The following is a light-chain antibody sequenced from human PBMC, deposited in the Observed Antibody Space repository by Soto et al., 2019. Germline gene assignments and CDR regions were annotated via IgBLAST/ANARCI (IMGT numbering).Light chain of an antibody. V-gene: IGKV1-39*01. CDR1: QTIDSY. Sequence: DTQMTQSPSSLSAYVGDRVTITCRASQTIDSYLNWYQQKPGKAPELLIYAASSLQSGVPSRFSGSTSGTDFTLTISGLQPDDFATYYCQQSYSVPYTFGQGTKLEIK. CDR3: QQSYSVPYT. J-gene: IGKJ2*01. CDR2: AAS.